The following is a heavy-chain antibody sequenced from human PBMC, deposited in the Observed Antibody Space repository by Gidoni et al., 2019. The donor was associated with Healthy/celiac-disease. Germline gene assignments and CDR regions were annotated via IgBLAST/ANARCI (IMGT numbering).Heavy chain of an antibody. Sequence: QVQLQESGPGLVKPSQTLSLTCTVSGGSISSGGYYWSWIRQHPGKGLEWIGYIYYSGGTYYNPSLKSRVTISVDTSKNQFSLKLSSVTAADTAVYYCARIWFGELSYFDYWGQGTLVTVSS. D-gene: IGHD3-10*01. V-gene: IGHV4-31*03. CDR2: IYYSGGT. CDR3: ARIWFGELSYFDY. J-gene: IGHJ4*02. CDR1: GGSISSGGYY.